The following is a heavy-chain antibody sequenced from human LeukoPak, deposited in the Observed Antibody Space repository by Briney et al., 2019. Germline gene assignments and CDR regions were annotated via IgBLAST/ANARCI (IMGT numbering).Heavy chain of an antibody. Sequence: GGSLRLSCAASGFTFSSYWMHWVGQAPGKGLVWVSRINSDGSSKSYEDAVKGRITISRDNAKNKLYLQMNGLSAEDTAVYYCARAPRGSSTRCFYWGQGTLVTVSS. CDR2: INSDGSSK. CDR1: GFTFSSYW. CDR3: ARAPRGSSTRCFY. V-gene: IGHV3-74*01. J-gene: IGHJ4*02. D-gene: IGHD2-2*01.